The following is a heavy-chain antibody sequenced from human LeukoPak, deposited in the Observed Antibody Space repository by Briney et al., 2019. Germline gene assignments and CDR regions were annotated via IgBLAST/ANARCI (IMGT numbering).Heavy chain of an antibody. J-gene: IGHJ4*02. CDR1: GGSISSHY. CDR3: ARDLGSNYVYFDY. D-gene: IGHD1-26*01. V-gene: IGHV4-4*07. CDR2: IHTSGIT. Sequence: SETLSLTCTVSGGSISSHYWSWIRQPAGKGLEYIGRIHTSGITNYNPSLKSRVTMSGDTSKNQFSLKLSSVTAADTAVYYCARDLGSNYVYFDYWGQRSLVTVSS.